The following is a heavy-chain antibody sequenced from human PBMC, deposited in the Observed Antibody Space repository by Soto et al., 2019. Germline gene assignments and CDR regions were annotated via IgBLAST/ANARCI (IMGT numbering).Heavy chain of an antibody. CDR2: INHSGRT. D-gene: IGHD3-3*01. CDR1: GGSFSGYY. Sequence: QVQLQQWGARLLKPSETLSLTCAVYGGSFSGYYWSWIRQPPGKGLEWIGEINHSGRTNYNPALKSSVTISVDTSKNPFSLQLSSVTAANTAVYYCARGVGTFGVVISSLFRWFDPWGQGPLVTVSS. J-gene: IGHJ5*02. V-gene: IGHV4-34*01. CDR3: ARGVGTFGVVISSLFRWFDP.